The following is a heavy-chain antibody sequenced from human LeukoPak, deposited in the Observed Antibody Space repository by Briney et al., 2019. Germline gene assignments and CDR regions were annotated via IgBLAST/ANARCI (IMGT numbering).Heavy chain of an antibody. V-gene: IGHV4-59*01. D-gene: IGHD6-19*01. CDR1: GGSLNSYF. CDR2: IYYSGSV. CDR3: ARGYSTGAKSFSLYYYMDV. Sequence: SETLSLTCTVSGGSLNSYFWSWIRQPPGKGLEWIGYIYYSGSVNYSPSLKSRVSISVDTSKKQFSLRVSSVTAADTAVYYCARGYSTGAKSFSLYYYMDVWGKGTTVTVSS. J-gene: IGHJ6*03.